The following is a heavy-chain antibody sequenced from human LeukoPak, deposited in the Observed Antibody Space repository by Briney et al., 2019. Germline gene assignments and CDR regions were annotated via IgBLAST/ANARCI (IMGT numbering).Heavy chain of an antibody. CDR1: GFTFSSYE. Sequence: PGGSLRLSCAASGFTFSSYEMNWVRQAPGKGLEWVSYISGSGSTIYYADSVKGRFTISRDNAKNSLYLQMNSLRAEDTAVYYCAREGWDDYVWGSYRIWGQGTLVTVSS. V-gene: IGHV3-48*03. CDR2: ISGSGSTI. J-gene: IGHJ4*02. CDR3: AREGWDDYVWGSYRI. D-gene: IGHD3-16*02.